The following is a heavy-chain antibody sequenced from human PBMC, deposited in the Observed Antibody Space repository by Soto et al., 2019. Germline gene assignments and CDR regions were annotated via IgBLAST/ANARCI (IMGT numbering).Heavy chain of an antibody. D-gene: IGHD3-3*01. CDR2: INPNSGGT. CDR1: GYTFTGYY. Sequence: ASVKVSCKASGYTFTGYYMHWVRQAPGQGLEWMGWINPNSGGTNYAQKFQGRVTMTRDTSISTAYMELSRLRSDDTAVYYCATKSGPLRSFDPWGQGTLVTVSS. CDR3: ATKSGPLRSFDP. J-gene: IGHJ5*02. V-gene: IGHV1-2*02.